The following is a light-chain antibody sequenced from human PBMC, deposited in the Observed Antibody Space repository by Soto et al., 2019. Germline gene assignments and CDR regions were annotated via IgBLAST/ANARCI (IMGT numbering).Light chain of an antibody. V-gene: IGLV2-14*01. J-gene: IGLJ7*01. CDR3: SSYTSSTTLV. CDR2: EVN. Sequence: QSVLTQPASVSGSPGQSITISCTGASSDIGAYNYVSWYLQHPGKAPKLMIYEVNNRPSGVSYRFSGSKSGNTASLTISGLQADDEADYYCSSYTSSTTLVFGGGTQLTVL. CDR1: SSDIGAYNY.